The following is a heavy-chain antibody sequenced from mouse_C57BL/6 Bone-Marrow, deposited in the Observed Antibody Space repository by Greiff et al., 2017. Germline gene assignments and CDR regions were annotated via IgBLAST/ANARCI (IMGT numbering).Heavy chain of an antibody. CDR2: IHPSDSDT. Sequence: VQLQQPGAELVKPGASVKVSCKASGYTFTSYWMHWVKQRPGQGLEWIGRIHPSDSDTNYNQKFKGKATLTVDKSSSTAYMQLSILTSEDSAVYYCAKYSSYCYWYFDVWGTGTTVTVSS. J-gene: IGHJ1*03. CDR3: AKYSSYCYWYFDV. CDR1: GYTFTSYW. V-gene: IGHV1-74*01. D-gene: IGHD1-1*01.